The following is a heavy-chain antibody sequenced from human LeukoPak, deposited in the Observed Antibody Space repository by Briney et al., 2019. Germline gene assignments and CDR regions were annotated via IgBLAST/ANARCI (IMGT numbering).Heavy chain of an antibody. D-gene: IGHD5-12*01. CDR3: ATDRGGYDPLDY. Sequence: GGSLRLSCAASGFTFSDYTLNWVRQAPGKGLEWVSSISYSSEYIYYADSVEGRFTISRGNAKNSLHLQMNSLRAEDTAIYYCATDRGGYDPLDYWGQGTLVTVSS. J-gene: IGHJ4*02. V-gene: IGHV3-21*01. CDR2: ISYSSEYI. CDR1: GFTFSDYT.